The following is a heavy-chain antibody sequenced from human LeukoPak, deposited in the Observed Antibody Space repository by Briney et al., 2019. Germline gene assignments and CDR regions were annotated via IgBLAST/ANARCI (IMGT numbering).Heavy chain of an antibody. J-gene: IGHJ5*02. D-gene: IGHD2-15*01. CDR3: ARRESGGPYNWFDP. CDR2: ISAYNGNT. CDR1: GYTFTSYG. V-gene: IGHV1-18*01. Sequence: VASVKVSCKASGYTFTSYGISWVRQAPGQGLEWMGWISAYNGNTNYAQKLQGRVTMTTDTSTSTAYMELRSLRSDDTAVYYCARRESGGPYNWFDPWGQGTLVTVSS.